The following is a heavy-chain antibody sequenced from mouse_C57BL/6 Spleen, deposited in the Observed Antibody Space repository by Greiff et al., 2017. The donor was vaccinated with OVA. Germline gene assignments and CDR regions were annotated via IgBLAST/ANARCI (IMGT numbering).Heavy chain of an antibody. CDR3: ARSRGKGWYFDV. Sequence: QVQLQQPGAELVMPGASVKLSCKASGYTFTSYWMHWVKQRPGQGLEWIGEIDPSDSYTNSNQKFKGKSTLTVDKSSSTAYMQLSSLTSEDSAVYYCARSRGKGWYFDVWGTGTTVTVSS. J-gene: IGHJ1*03. CDR1: GYTFTSYW. CDR2: IDPSDSYT. D-gene: IGHD1-3*01. V-gene: IGHV1-69*01.